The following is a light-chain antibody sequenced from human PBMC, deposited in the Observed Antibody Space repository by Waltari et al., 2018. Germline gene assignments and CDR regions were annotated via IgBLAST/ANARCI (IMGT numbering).Light chain of an antibody. CDR3: YSAADNKMI. V-gene: IGLV3-27*01. CDR1: VLAKKY. CDR2: KDR. Sequence: SYDLTQPSSVSVSPGQTATLTCSGDVLAKKYGRWFTKKPGQAPLVVLYKDRQRPSGIPERLSGTTSGTTITLTISGAQAEDEADYYCYSAADNKMIFGGGTKLTVL. J-gene: IGLJ2*01.